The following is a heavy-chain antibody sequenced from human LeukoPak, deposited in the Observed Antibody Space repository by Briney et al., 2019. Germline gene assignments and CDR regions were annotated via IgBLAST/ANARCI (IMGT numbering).Heavy chain of an antibody. CDR3: ARSFCSGGRCLGEGLYYYYYMDV. Sequence: PSVKVSCKASGYTFTDYYIHWVRQAPGQGLEWMGRISPRSGDTNYAQKVQDRVTLTRDTSIISMAYMELSRLRSEDTAVYHCARSFCSGGRCLGEGLYYYYYMDVWGKGTTVTVSS. J-gene: IGHJ6*03. CDR1: GYTFTDYY. V-gene: IGHV1-2*06. D-gene: IGHD2-15*01. CDR2: ISPRSGDT.